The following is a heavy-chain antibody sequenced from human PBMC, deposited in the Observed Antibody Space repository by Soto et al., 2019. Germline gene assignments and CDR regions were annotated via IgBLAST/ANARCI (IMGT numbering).Heavy chain of an antibody. V-gene: IGHV7-4-1*01. CDR2: INTNTGNP. CDR1: GYTFTSYA. J-gene: IGHJ6*02. Sequence: ASVKVSCKASGYTFTSYAMNWVRQAPGQGLEWMGWINTNTGNPTYAQGFTGRFVFSLDTSVSTAYLQICSLKAEDTAGYYCARDRPLTTTYYDFWSGYPYYYYGMDVWGQGTTVTVSS. D-gene: IGHD3-3*01. CDR3: ARDRPLTTTYYDFWSGYPYYYYGMDV.